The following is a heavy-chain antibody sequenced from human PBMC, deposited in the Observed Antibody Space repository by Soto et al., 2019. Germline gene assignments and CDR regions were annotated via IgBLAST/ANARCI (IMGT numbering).Heavy chain of an antibody. Sequence: ASVKVSCKASGYTFTSYGISWVRQAPGQGLEWMGWINSYNGNTNYAQKLQGRVTMTTDTSTSTAYMELRSLRSDDTAVYYCARFYSSPWFDPWGQGTLVTVSS. J-gene: IGHJ5*02. CDR3: ARFYSSPWFDP. CDR1: GYTFTSYG. V-gene: IGHV1-18*01. CDR2: INSYNGNT. D-gene: IGHD6-13*01.